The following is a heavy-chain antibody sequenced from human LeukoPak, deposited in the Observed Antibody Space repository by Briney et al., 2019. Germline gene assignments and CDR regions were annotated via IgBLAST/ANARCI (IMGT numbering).Heavy chain of an antibody. D-gene: IGHD3-22*01. J-gene: IGHJ2*01. V-gene: IGHV1-69*05. CDR2: IIPIFGTA. Sequence: ASVKVSCKASGGTFSSYAISWVRQAPGQGLEWMGGIIPIFGTANYAQKFQGRVTMTRDMSTSIVYMELSSLSSEDTAVYYCARVGKPSSAYYQYFDLWGRGTLVTVSS. CDR1: GGTFSSYA. CDR3: ARVGKPSSAYYQYFDL.